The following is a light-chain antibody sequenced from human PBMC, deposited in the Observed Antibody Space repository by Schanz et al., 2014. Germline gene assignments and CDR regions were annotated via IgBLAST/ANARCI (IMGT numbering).Light chain of an antibody. CDR3: SSYTSSNSYV. CDR2: DVS. V-gene: IGLV2-14*01. J-gene: IGLJ1*01. CDR1: SSDVGGYHY. Sequence: HSVLTQPASVSGSPGQSITISCTGTSSDVGGYHYVSWYQQHPGKAPKLMIYDVSNRPSGVSNRFSGSKSGNTASLTISGLQAEDAADYYCSSYTSSNSYVFGTGTKLTVL.